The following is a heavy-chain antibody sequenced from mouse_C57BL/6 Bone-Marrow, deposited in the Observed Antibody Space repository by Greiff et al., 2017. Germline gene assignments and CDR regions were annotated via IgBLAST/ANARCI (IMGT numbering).Heavy chain of an antibody. CDR3: ARGSSYWYFDV. CDR2: IHPKSGST. D-gene: IGHD1-1*01. CDR1: GYTFTSYW. V-gene: IGHV1-64*01. J-gene: IGHJ1*03. Sequence: VQLQQPGAELVKPGASVKLSCKASGYTFTSYWMHWVKQRPGQGLEWIGMIHPKSGSTNYNEKFKSKATLTVDKSSSTAYMQLSSLTSEDSAVYYCARGSSYWYFDVWGTGTTVTVSS.